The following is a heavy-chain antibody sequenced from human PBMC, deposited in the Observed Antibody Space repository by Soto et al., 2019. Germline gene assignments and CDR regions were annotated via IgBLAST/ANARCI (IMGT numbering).Heavy chain of an antibody. CDR3: ARSTGVLMVSDFDY. D-gene: IGHD2-8*01. CDR2: ISAYNGNT. J-gene: IGHJ4*02. V-gene: IGHV1-18*01. Sequence: ASVKVSCKASGYTFTSYGVSWVRQAPGQGLEWMGWISAYNGNTNYAQKLQGRVTMTTDTSTSTAYMELRSLRSDDTAVYYCARSTGVLMVSDFDYWGQGTLVTVSS. CDR1: GYTFTSYG.